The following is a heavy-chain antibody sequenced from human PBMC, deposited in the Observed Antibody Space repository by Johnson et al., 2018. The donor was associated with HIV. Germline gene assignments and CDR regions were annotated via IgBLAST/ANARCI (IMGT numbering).Heavy chain of an antibody. Sequence: VQLVESGGGLVKPGGSLRLSCAASGFTFDDYAMHWVRQAPGKGLEWVSGISWNSGSIGYADSLKGRFTISRDNAKNSLFLQMNRLRAEDTAVYYCAKDRTNWGYDAFDIWGQGTMVTVSS. CDR1: GFTFDDYA. CDR2: ISWNSGSI. D-gene: IGHD3-16*01. V-gene: IGHV3-9*01. J-gene: IGHJ3*02. CDR3: AKDRTNWGYDAFDI.